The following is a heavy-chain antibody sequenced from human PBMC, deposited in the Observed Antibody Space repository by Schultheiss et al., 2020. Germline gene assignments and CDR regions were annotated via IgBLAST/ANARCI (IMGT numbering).Heavy chain of an antibody. CDR1: GGSISSGGYY. J-gene: IGHJ4*02. CDR2: IYYSGST. Sequence: SETLSLTCTVSGGSISSGGYYWGWIRQPPGKGLEWIGSIYYSGSTYYNPSLKSRVTISVDTSKNQFSLKLSSVTAADTAVYYCARHELGAFDYWGQGTLVTVSS. D-gene: IGHD3-16*01. CDR3: ARHELGAFDY. V-gene: IGHV4-39*01.